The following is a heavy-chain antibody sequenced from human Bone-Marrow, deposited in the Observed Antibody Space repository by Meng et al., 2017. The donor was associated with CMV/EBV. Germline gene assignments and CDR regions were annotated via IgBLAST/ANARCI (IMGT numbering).Heavy chain of an antibody. V-gene: IGHV2-5*01. CDR1: GFSLNTSGVS. Sequence: SGPTLVKPTQTLTLTCTFSGFSLNTSGVSVGWIRQPPGKALEWLALIDWNDDKRYSPSLNSRLTVTKDTSTNPVVLTLTNMEAVDTATYFFSPAYDDFWSGYYLGGFYIWGQGTLVTVSS. J-gene: IGHJ3*02. CDR2: IDWNDDK. D-gene: IGHD3-3*01. CDR3: SPAYDDFWSGYYLGGFYI.